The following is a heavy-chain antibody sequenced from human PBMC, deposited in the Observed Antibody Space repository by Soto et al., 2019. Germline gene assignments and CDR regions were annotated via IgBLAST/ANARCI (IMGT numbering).Heavy chain of an antibody. D-gene: IGHD6-19*01. CDR2: IIPIFGTA. CDR1: GGTFSSYA. CDR3: VREDSISSGWYEGY. Sequence: ASVKVSCKASGGTFSSYAISWVRQAPGQGLEWMGGIIPIFGTANYAQKFQGRVTITADESTSTAYMELSSLRSEDTAVYYCVREDSISSGWYEGYWGQGTLVTVSS. V-gene: IGHV1-69*13. J-gene: IGHJ4*02.